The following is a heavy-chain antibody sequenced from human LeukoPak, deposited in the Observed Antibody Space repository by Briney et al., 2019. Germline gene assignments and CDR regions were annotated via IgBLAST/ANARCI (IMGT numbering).Heavy chain of an antibody. CDR3: ARGKPATAIRPYFDY. V-gene: IGHV3-66*01. CDR1: GLTVSNNY. J-gene: IGHJ4*02. D-gene: IGHD2-2*02. CDR2: IYSGGNT. Sequence: GGSLRLSCAASGLTVSNNYMIWVRQAPGKGLEWVSVIYSGGNTYYADSVKGRFTLSRDNSKDTLYLQMDSLRAEDTAVYYCARGKPATAIRPYFDYWGQGTLVTVSS.